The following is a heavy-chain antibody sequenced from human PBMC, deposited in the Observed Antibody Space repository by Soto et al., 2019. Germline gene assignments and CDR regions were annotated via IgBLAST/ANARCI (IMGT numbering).Heavy chain of an antibody. D-gene: IGHD3-3*01. CDR1: GYTFTSYA. CDR3: ARDRIQYDFWSGYYIDYYYGMDV. CDR2: INAGNGNT. V-gene: IGHV1-3*01. Sequence: AASVKVSCKASGYTFTSYAMHWVRQAPGQRLEWMGWINAGNGNTKYSQKFQGRVTITRDTSANTAYMELSSLRSEDTAVYYCARDRIQYDFWSGYYIDYYYGMDVWGQGTTVTVSS. J-gene: IGHJ6*02.